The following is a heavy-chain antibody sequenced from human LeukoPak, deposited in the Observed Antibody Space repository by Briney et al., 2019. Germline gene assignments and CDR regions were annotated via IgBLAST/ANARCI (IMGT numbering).Heavy chain of an antibody. CDR2: INAGNGNT. V-gene: IGHV1-3*01. CDR3: ARGGILRYFDWLLYPGAFDI. Sequence: ASVKVSCKASGYTFTSYAMHWVRQAPGQRLEWMGWINAGNGNTKYSQKFQGRVTITRDTSASTAYMELSSLRSEDTAVYYCARGGILRYFDWLLYPGAFDIWGQGTMVTVSS. CDR1: GYTFTSYA. J-gene: IGHJ3*02. D-gene: IGHD3-9*01.